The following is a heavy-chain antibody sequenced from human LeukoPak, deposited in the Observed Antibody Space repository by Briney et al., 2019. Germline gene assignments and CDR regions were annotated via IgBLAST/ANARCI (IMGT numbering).Heavy chain of an antibody. V-gene: IGHV4-34*01. Sequence: SETLSLTCAVYGGSFSGYYWSWIRQPPGKGLERIGEINHSGSTNYNPSLESRVTISVDTSKNQFSLKLSSVTAADTAVYYCARGPRVRWFDPWGQGTLVTVSS. CDR2: INHSGST. CDR3: ARGPRVRWFDP. CDR1: GGSFSGYY. J-gene: IGHJ5*02.